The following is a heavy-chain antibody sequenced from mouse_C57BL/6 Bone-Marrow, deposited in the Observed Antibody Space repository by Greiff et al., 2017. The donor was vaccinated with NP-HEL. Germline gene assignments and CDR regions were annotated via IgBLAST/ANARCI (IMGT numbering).Heavy chain of an antibody. D-gene: IGHD2-1*01. V-gene: IGHV7-3*01. CDR1: GFTFTDYY. J-gene: IGHJ4*01. Sequence: EVQLVESGGGLVQPGGSLSLSCAASGFTFTDYYMSWVRQPPGKALEWLGFIRNKANGYTTEYSASVKGRFTISRDNSQSILYLQMNALRAEDSATYYCARLYSRAMDCWGQGTSVTVSS. CDR3: ARLYSRAMDC. CDR2: IRNKANGYTT.